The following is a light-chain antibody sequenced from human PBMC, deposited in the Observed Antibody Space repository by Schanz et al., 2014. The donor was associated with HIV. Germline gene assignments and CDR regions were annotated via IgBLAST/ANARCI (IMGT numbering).Light chain of an antibody. J-gene: IGLJ3*02. Sequence: QSALTQPPSASGSPGQSVTISCTGTRSDIGNYDFVSWYQQHPGQAPKLLIYDVTDRPSGISSRFSGSKSGNTASLTISGLQAEDEADYFCTSYTSSSTLVLFGGGTKLTVL. CDR3: TSYTSSSTLVL. CDR1: RSDIGNYDF. CDR2: DVT. V-gene: IGLV2-14*03.